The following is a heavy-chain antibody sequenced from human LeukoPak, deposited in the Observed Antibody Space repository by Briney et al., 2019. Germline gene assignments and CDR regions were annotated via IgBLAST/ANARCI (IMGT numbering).Heavy chain of an antibody. Sequence: PGGSLRLSCAASGFTFSSYAMSWVRQAPGKGLEWVSTIIGSGGSSYYADSVKGRFTTSRDNSRNTVYLQMNSLRAEDTAVYYCAKNEGLLWFGELSYFDYWGQGALVTVSS. J-gene: IGHJ4*02. D-gene: IGHD3-10*01. CDR3: AKNEGLLWFGELSYFDY. V-gene: IGHV3-23*01. CDR2: IIGSGGSS. CDR1: GFTFSSYA.